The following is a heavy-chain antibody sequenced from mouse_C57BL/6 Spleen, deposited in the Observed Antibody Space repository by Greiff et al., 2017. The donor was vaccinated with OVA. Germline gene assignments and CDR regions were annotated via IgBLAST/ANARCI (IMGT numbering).Heavy chain of an antibody. Sequence: EVMLVESGGGLVQPGGSLSLSCAASGFTFTDYYMSWVRQPPGKALEWLGFIRNKANGYTTEYSASVKGRFTISRDNSQSILYLQMNALRAEDTAPYYCARYPSPLYYGSSWYFDVWGTGTTVTVSS. CDR1: GFTFTDYY. CDR2: IRNKANGYTT. CDR3: ARYPSPLYYGSSWYFDV. V-gene: IGHV7-3*01. D-gene: IGHD1-1*01. J-gene: IGHJ1*03.